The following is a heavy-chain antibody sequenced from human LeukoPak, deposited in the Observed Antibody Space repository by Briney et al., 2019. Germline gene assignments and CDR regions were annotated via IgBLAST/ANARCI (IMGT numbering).Heavy chain of an antibody. Sequence: GSLRLSCAASRFTFSSYAMSWVRQAPGKGLEWVSAISGSGGSTYYADSVKGRFTISRDNSDNRVSLQMDSLRAEDTAVYFCAKDTTDSWYHRAYMNVWGKGTTVTVSS. V-gene: IGHV3-23*01. CDR1: RFTFSSYA. D-gene: IGHD2-8*02. J-gene: IGHJ6*03. CDR2: ISGSGGST. CDR3: AKDTTDSWYHRAYMNV.